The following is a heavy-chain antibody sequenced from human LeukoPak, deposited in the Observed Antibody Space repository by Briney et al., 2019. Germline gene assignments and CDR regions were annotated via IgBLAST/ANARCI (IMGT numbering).Heavy chain of an antibody. V-gene: IGHV3-23*01. D-gene: IGHD7-27*01. CDR3: TKDRWGPPLD. CDR1: GFTFSSYA. CDR2: ISGSGGNT. J-gene: IGHJ4*02. Sequence: PGGSLRLSCAASGFTFSSYAMSWVRQAPGKGLEWVSAISGSGGNTYYTDSVKGRFTISRDNSKNTLYLQMNSLRAEDTAVYYCTKDRWGPPLDWGQGTLVTVSS.